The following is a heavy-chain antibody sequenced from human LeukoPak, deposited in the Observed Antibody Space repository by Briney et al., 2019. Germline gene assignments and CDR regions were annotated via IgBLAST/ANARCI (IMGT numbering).Heavy chain of an antibody. CDR1: GGSISSSSYY. J-gene: IGHJ3*02. Sequence: SETLSLTCTVSGGSISSSSYYWGWIRQPPGKGLEWIGSIYYSGSTYYNPSLRSRATMSVDTSKNQFSLKLNSVTAADTAVYYCARDRSLRSKGAFDIWGQGTMVTVSS. D-gene: IGHD2-2*01. V-gene: IGHV4-39*07. CDR3: ARDRSLRSKGAFDI. CDR2: IYYSGST.